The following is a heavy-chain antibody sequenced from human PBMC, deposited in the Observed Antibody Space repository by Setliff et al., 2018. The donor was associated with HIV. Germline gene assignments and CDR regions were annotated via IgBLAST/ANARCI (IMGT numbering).Heavy chain of an antibody. Sequence: GASVKVSCKTSGDTFTSYDINWVRQAAGHGLEWMGWMTPYSGNTGYAQKFQGRVSMTRNTSISTAYMELSSLRSEDTAVYYCARDPGYKSSWYGAFDIWGQGTMVTVSS. CDR3: ARDPGYKSSWYGAFDI. V-gene: IGHV1-8*02. D-gene: IGHD6-13*01. J-gene: IGHJ3*02. CDR1: GDTFTSYD. CDR2: MTPYSGNT.